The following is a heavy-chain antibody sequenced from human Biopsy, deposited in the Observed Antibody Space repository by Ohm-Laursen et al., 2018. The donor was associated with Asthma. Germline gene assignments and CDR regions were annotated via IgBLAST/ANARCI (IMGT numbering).Heavy chain of an antibody. V-gene: IGHV1-69*13. CDR1: GGTFNTYV. D-gene: IGHD2-2*01. CDR2: INPVFGTT. CDR3: ARKAGSCISRTCYSLDF. J-gene: IGHJ4*02. Sequence: SVKVSCKSLGGTFNTYVIGWVRQAPGQGREWMGGINPVFGTTTYPQKFQDRVTITADDSTSTVYMELSSLRSEDTAVYYCARKAGSCISRTCYSLDFRGQGTLVTVSS.